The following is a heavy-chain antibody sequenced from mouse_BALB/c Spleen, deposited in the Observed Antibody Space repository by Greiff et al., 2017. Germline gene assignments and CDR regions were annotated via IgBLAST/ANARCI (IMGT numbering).Heavy chain of an antibody. CDR2: IDPANGNT. CDR1: GFNIKDTY. J-gene: IGHJ4*01. V-gene: IGHV14-3*02. Sequence: EVQLQQSGAELVKPGASVKLSCTASGFNIKDTYMHWVKQRPEQGLEWIGRIDPANGNTKYDPKFQGKATITADTSSNTAYLQLSSLTSEDTAVYYCARESSSLYYYAMDYWGQGTSVTVSS. D-gene: IGHD1-1*01. CDR3: ARESSSLYYYAMDY.